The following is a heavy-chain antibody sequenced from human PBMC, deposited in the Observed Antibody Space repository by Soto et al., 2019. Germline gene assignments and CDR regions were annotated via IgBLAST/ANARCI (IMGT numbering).Heavy chain of an antibody. Sequence: GESLKISCKGSGNSFTSYWISWVRQMPGKGLEWMGRIDPSDSYTNYSPSFQGHVTISADKSISTAYLQWSSLKASDTAMYYCASLAYYDFWSGYYTGYDYYGMDVWGQGTTVTVSS. D-gene: IGHD3-3*01. CDR1: GNSFTSYW. CDR3: ASLAYYDFWSGYYTGYDYYGMDV. J-gene: IGHJ6*02. CDR2: IDPSDSYT. V-gene: IGHV5-10-1*01.